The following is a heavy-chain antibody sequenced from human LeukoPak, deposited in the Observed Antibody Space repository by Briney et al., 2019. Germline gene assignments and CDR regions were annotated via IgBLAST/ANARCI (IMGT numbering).Heavy chain of an antibody. V-gene: IGHV3-7*01. CDR2: IKQDGSEK. J-gene: IGHJ4*02. Sequence: GSLRLSCAASGFTFSSYWMSWVRQAPGKGLEWVANIKQDGSEKYYVDSVKGRFTISRDNAKNSLYLQMNSLGAEDTAVYYCAREGYFDWLFPDYWGQGTLVTVSS. D-gene: IGHD3-9*01. CDR1: GFTFSSYW. CDR3: AREGYFDWLFPDY.